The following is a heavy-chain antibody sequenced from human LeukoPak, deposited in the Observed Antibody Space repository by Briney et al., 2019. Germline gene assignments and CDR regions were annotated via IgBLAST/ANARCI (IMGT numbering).Heavy chain of an antibody. CDR1: GFTFSSYE. CDR3: ARVEWIQLWFGDDY. J-gene: IGHJ4*02. V-gene: IGHV3-48*03. CDR2: ISSSGSTI. Sequence: SGGSPRLSCVASGFTFSSYEMNWVRQAPGKGLEWVSYISSSGSTIYYADSVKGRFTISRDNAKNSLYLQMNSLRAEDTAVYYCARVEWIQLWFGDDYWGQGTLVTVSS. D-gene: IGHD5-18*01.